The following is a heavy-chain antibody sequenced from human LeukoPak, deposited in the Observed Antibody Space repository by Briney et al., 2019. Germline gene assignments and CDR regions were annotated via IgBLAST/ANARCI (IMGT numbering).Heavy chain of an antibody. CDR3: ARDRASSGWYPEGVFDY. J-gene: IGHJ4*02. CDR1: GFTFSSYW. V-gene: IGHV3-74*01. Sequence: RGSLRLSCAASGFTFSSYWMHWVRQAPGKGLVWVSRINSDGSSTSYADSVKGRFTISRDNAKNTLYLQMNSLRAEDTAVYYCARDRASSGWYPEGVFDYWGQGTLVTVSS. D-gene: IGHD6-19*01. CDR2: INSDGSST.